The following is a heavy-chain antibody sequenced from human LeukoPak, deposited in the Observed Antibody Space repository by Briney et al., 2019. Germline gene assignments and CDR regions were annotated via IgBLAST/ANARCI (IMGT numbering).Heavy chain of an antibody. J-gene: IGHJ5*02. CDR2: IHDSGST. D-gene: IGHD6-13*01. CDR3: ARVVAAAGNNWFDP. CDR1: GYSISSGYY. V-gene: IGHV4-38-2*02. Sequence: SETLSLTCTVSGYSISSGYYWGWIRQPPGKGLEWIAYIHDSGSTYYNPSLKSRVSISIDTSKNQFSLKLNSVTAADTAVYYCARVVAAAGNNWFDPWGQGTLVTVSS.